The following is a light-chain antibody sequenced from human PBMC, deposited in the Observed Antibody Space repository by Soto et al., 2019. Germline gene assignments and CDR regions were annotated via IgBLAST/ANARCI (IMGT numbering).Light chain of an antibody. V-gene: IGKV1-5*01. Sequence: DTQMTQSPSTLSASVGDTVTITCRARQNINNWLAWYQQKPEKVPKLLIYGASTLEDGVPSRFSGSRSGIEFTLTINSLQPDDFATYYCQRYDGYFGQGTKLEIK. CDR1: QNINNW. CDR2: GAS. J-gene: IGKJ2*01. CDR3: QRYDGY.